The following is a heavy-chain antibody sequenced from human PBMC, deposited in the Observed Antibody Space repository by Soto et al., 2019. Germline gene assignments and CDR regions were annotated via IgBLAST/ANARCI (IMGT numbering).Heavy chain of an antibody. V-gene: IGHV1-18*01. J-gene: IGHJ4*02. Sequence: GASVKVSCKASGYTFTSYGISWVRQAPGQGLEWMGWISAYNGNTNYAQDFQGRVTMTDDTSANTANMQLSGLRSEDTAVYYCVVAGYWTWGQGALVTVSS. CDR1: GYTFTSYG. D-gene: IGHD2-8*02. CDR3: VVAGYWT. CDR2: ISAYNGNT.